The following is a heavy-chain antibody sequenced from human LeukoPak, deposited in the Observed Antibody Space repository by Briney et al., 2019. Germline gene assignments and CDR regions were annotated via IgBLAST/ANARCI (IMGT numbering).Heavy chain of an antibody. Sequence: PGGSLRLSCAASGFTFSDAWMSWVRQAPGKGLEWIGSTYYTGSTHYNPSLKSRVTISVDTSKNQLSLKLTSVTAADMAVYYCARDRSSGYYSDAFDIWGQGTMVTVSS. CDR1: GFTFSDAW. D-gene: IGHD3-22*01. V-gene: IGHV4-59*12. J-gene: IGHJ3*02. CDR3: ARDRSSGYYSDAFDI. CDR2: TYYTGST.